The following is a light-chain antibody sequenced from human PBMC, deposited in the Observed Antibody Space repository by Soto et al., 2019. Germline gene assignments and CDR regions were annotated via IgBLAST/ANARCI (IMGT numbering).Light chain of an antibody. CDR3: QQYYSTPRT. V-gene: IGKV4-1*01. CDR1: QSVLYSSNNKNY. Sequence: DILMTQSPDSLGVSLGETATINCKSSQSVLYSSNNKNYLAWYQQKPGQPPKLLIYWASTRDSGVPDRFSGSGSGTDFTLTISSLQAEDVAVYYCQQYYSTPRTFGQGTKVDIK. CDR2: WAS. J-gene: IGKJ1*01.